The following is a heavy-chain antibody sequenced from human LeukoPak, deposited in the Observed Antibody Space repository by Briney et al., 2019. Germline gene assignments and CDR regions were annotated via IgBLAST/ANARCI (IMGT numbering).Heavy chain of an antibody. Sequence: PGGSLRLSCSASGFTFSSYAMHWVRQSPGKGLEYVSAISSNKDNTYYADSVQGRFTISRDNSKNALHLQMSSLRAEDTAVYYCVKDRYSGYAQPYYFDYWGQGTLVTVSS. D-gene: IGHD5-12*01. CDR2: ISSNKDNT. CDR3: VKDRYSGYAQPYYFDY. J-gene: IGHJ4*02. V-gene: IGHV3-64D*06. CDR1: GFTFSSYA.